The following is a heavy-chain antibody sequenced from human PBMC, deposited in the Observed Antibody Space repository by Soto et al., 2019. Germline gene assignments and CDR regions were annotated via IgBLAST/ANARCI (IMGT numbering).Heavy chain of an antibody. J-gene: IGHJ4*02. CDR1: GFTFRSYV. CDR3: ARWGTTGGLDV. CDR2: TSYDGSNN. V-gene: IGHV3-33*05. D-gene: IGHD3-16*01. Sequence: QVQLVESGGGVVQPGTSRRLSCVGSGFTFRSYVIHWVRQAPGKGLEWVALTSYDGSNNFYGDSVKGRFTISRDNSRNTVELQMDSLRLEDTALYYCARWGTTGGLDVWGQGTLVSVSS.